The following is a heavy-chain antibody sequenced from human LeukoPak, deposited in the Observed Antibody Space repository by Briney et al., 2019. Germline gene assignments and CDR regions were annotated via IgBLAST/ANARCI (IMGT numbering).Heavy chain of an antibody. CDR2: IYHSGST. D-gene: IGHD1-26*01. Sequence: SQTLSLTCTVSGGSISSGGYYWSWIRQPPGKGLEWIGYIYHSGSTYYNPSLKSRVTISVDRSKNQFSLKLSSVTAADTAVYYCASQEVGATSNGAFDIWGQGTMVTVSS. CDR3: ASQEVGATSNGAFDI. J-gene: IGHJ3*02. V-gene: IGHV4-30-2*01. CDR1: GGSISSGGYY.